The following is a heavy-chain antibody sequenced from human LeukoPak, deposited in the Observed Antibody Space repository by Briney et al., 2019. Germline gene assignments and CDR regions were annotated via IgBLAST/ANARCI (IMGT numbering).Heavy chain of an antibody. V-gene: IGHV1-18*01. CDR1: GYTFTSYG. Sequence: ASVKVSCKASGYTFTSYGISWVRQAPGQGLEWMGWISAYNGNTNYAQKLQGRVTMTTDTSTSTAYMELRSLRSDDTAVYYCARETFPGIAVAGTYGMDVWGQGTTVTVSS. CDR2: ISAYNGNT. D-gene: IGHD6-19*01. J-gene: IGHJ6*02. CDR3: ARETFPGIAVAGTYGMDV.